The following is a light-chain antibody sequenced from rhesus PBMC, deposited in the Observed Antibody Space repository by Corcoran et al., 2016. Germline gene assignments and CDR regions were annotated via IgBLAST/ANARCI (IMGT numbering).Light chain of an antibody. CDR3: QQYNNWNT. J-gene: IGKJ3*01. CDR1: QSVSSY. Sequence: EIVMTQSPATLSLSPGERATLSCRASQSVSSYVAWYQQKPEQAPMLLISGASSRATDIPERFSSSGSGTDFTLSISSLEPEDVGVYSCQQYNNWNTFGPGTKLDIK. V-gene: IGKV3S9*01. CDR2: GAS.